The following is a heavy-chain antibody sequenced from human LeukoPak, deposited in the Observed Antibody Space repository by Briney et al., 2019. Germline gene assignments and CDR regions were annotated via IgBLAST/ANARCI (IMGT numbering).Heavy chain of an antibody. CDR1: GGTFSSYA. CDR2: IIPIFGTA. V-gene: IGHV1-69*06. Sequence: SVKVSCKASGGTFSSYAISWVRQAPGQGLEWMGGIIPIFGTANYAQKFQGRVTITADKSTSTAYMELSSLRSEDTAVYYCASSDTAMVGYYYYMGVWGKGTTVTVSS. CDR3: ASSDTAMVGYYYYMGV. J-gene: IGHJ6*03. D-gene: IGHD5-18*01.